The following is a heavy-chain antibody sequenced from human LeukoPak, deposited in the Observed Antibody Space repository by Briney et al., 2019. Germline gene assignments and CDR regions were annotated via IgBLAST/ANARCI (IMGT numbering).Heavy chain of an antibody. CDR3: ARGDYYDSSGYYYPAGYYFDY. CDR2: ISYDGSNK. CDR1: GFTFSSYG. D-gene: IGHD3-22*01. Sequence: GGSLRLSCAASGFTFSSYGMHWVRQAPGKGLEWVAVISYDGSNKYYADSVKGRFTISRDNSKNTLYLQMNSLRAEDTAVYYCARGDYYDSSGYYYPAGYYFDYWGQGTLVTVSS. J-gene: IGHJ4*02. V-gene: IGHV3-30*03.